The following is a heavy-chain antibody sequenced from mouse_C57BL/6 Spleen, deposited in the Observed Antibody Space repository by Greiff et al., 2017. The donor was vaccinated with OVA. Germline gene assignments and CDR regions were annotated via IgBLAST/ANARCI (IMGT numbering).Heavy chain of an antibody. Sequence: VQLQQSGPELVKPGASVKISCKASGYSFTSYYIHWVKQRPGQGLEWIGWIYPGSGNTKYNEKFKGKATLTADTSSSTAYMQLSSLTSEDSAVYYCARTGPYRGFAYWGQVTLVTVSA. CDR3: ARTGPYRGFAY. CDR2: IYPGSGNT. CDR1: GYSFTSYY. V-gene: IGHV1-66*01. J-gene: IGHJ3*01.